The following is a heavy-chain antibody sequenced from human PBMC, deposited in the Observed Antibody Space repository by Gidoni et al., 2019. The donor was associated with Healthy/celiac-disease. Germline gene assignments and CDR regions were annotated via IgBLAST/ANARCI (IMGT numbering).Heavy chain of an antibody. CDR3: ASSVYSGYDSYYFDY. D-gene: IGHD5-12*01. CDR1: GFTFRSYS. CDR2: ISSSSSYI. V-gene: IGHV3-21*01. Sequence: EVQLVESGGGLVKPGGSLRLSCAASGFTFRSYSMNWVRQAPGKGLEWVSSISSSSSYIYYADSVKGRFTISRDNAKNSLYLQMNSLRAEDTAVYYCASSVYSGYDSYYFDYWGQGTLVTVSS. J-gene: IGHJ4*02.